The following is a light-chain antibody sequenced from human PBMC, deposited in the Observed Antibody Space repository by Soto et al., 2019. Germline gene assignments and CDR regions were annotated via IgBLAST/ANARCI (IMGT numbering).Light chain of an antibody. Sequence: EIVLTQSAGTLSLSPGERATLSCRASQSLTDGFLAWYQQKHCQALRLLIYGISNTATGIPDRFSGGGSGTAFTLSISRVEPEDIALYYCQQYGTAPFTCGHGTKVEIK. CDR1: QSLTDGF. J-gene: IGKJ2*01. CDR3: QQYGTAPFT. V-gene: IGKV3-20*01. CDR2: GIS.